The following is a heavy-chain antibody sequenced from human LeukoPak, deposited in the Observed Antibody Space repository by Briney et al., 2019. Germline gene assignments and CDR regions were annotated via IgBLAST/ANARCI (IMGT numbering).Heavy chain of an antibody. CDR3: TRYATYYLRYGYFDY. Sequence: GGSLRLSCVASGFSLSSSAMNWVRQAPGRGLEWVSSINNVASHIYYAGSVRGRFTISRDNAKNSVYLQMNSLRAEDTAVYYCTRYATYYLRYGYFDYWGQGTLVTVSS. V-gene: IGHV3-21*01. CDR2: INNVASHI. D-gene: IGHD2/OR15-2a*01. CDR1: GFSLSSSA. J-gene: IGHJ4*02.